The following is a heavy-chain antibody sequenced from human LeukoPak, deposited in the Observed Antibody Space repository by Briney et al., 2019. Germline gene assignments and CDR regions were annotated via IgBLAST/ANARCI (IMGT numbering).Heavy chain of an antibody. CDR1: GYSFTNYW. V-gene: IGHV5-51*01. Sequence: PGESLKISCKASGYSFTNYWIGWVRQMPGKGLEWMATIYPGDSATTYSPSFQGQVTISADRSITTAYLQWKRLKASDTAMYYCARGNLTFDFDYWGQGTLVTVSS. J-gene: IGHJ4*02. CDR3: ARGNLTFDFDY. CDR2: IYPGDSAT.